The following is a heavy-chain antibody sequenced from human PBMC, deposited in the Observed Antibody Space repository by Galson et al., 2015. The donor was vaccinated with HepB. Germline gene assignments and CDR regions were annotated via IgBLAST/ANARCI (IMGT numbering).Heavy chain of an antibody. CDR2: IIPIFGTA. D-gene: IGHD5-24*01. J-gene: IGHJ4*02. CDR1: GDTFSSYS. CDR3: ARGPSRDCYPGPVPYCFDC. Sequence: SVKVSCKASGDTFSSYSISWVRQAPGQGLEWMGGIIPIFGTANYAQKFQGRVTITADESTSTAYMELSSLRSEDTAVYYCARGPSRDCYPGPVPYCFDCWGQGTLVTVS. V-gene: IGHV1-69*13.